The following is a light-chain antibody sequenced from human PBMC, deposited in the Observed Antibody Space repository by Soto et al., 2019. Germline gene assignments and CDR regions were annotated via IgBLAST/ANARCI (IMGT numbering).Light chain of an antibody. Sequence: DVRMTQSPSSLSAFVGDRVTITCRASQGIAPYLAWFQQKPGKVPKLLIYATSTLQSGVPSRFSGSGSGTDFTLTVTSLQPEDVGTYYCQKYNSAPLTFGGGTKVEIK. CDR3: QKYNSAPLT. J-gene: IGKJ4*01. V-gene: IGKV1-27*01. CDR1: QGIAPY. CDR2: ATS.